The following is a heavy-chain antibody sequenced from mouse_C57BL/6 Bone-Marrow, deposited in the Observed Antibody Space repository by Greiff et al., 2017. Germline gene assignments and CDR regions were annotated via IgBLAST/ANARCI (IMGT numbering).Heavy chain of an antibody. CDR2: LYPSDSET. D-gene: IGHD2-2*01. CDR3: AGGGLPFYAMDY. J-gene: IGHJ4*01. V-gene: IGHV1-61*01. CDR1: GYTFTSYW. Sequence: QVQLQQPGAELVRPGSSVKLSCKASGYTFTSYWMDWVKQRPGQGLEWIGNLYPSDSETHYNQKFKDKATLTVDKSSSTAYMQLSSLTSEDSAVYYCAGGGLPFYAMDYWGQGTSVTVSS.